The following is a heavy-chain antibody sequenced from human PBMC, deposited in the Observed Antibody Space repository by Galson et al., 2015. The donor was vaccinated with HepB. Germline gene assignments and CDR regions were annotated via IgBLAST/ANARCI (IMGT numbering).Heavy chain of an antibody. CDR2: IVVGRGNT. V-gene: IGHV1-58*01. J-gene: IGHJ6*02. Sequence: SVKVSCKASGFTFTSSAVQWVRRARGQRLEWIGWIVVGRGNTNYSQKFQERVTITRDMSTSTAYMELSSLRSEDTAVYYCAAEGIAATGTSGYYGMDVWGQGTTVTVSS. CDR3: AAEGIAATGTSGYYGMDV. CDR1: GFTFTSSA. D-gene: IGHD6-13*01.